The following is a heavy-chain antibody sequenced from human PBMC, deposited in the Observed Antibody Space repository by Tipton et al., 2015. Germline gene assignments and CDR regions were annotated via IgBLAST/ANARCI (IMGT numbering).Heavy chain of an antibody. CDR2: INHSGST. J-gene: IGHJ4*02. CDR1: GGSFSGYY. Sequence: TLSLTCAVYGGSFSGYYWSWIRQPPGKGLEWIGEINHSGSTNYNPSLKSRVTISVDTSRNQFSLKLSSVTAADTAVYYCASPNQYDTRGFFYASWGQGTLVTVSS. D-gene: IGHD2/OR15-2a*01. CDR3: ASPNQYDTRGFFYAS. V-gene: IGHV4-34*01.